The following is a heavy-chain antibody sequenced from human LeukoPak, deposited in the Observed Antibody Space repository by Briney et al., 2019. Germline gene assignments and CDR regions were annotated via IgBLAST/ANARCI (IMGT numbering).Heavy chain of an antibody. J-gene: IGHJ4*02. V-gene: IGHV4-59*08. D-gene: IGHD6-19*01. CDR1: GGSISSYY. CDR3: ARRGSGWYYFDY. Sequence: PSETLSLTCTVSGGSISSYYWSWVRQPPGKGLEWIGEIYHSGSTNYNPSLKSRVTISVDTSKNQFSLKLSSVTAADTAVYYCARRGSGWYYFDYWGQGTLVTVSS. CDR2: IYHSGST.